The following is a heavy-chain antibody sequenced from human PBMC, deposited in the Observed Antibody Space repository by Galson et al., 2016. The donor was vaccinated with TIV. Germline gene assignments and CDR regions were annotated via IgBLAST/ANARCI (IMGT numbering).Heavy chain of an antibody. CDR1: GDSVSSNSAA. Sequence: CAISGDSVSSNSAAWNWLRQSPSRGLEWLGRTFYRSKWYNDYAPSVKSRITINPDTSKNQFSLQLNPVTPEDTAAYYCACATPSVFGIIMTLDSWGQGTLVTVSS. J-gene: IGHJ4*02. D-gene: IGHD3-3*01. CDR3: ACATPSVFGIIMTLDS. CDR2: TFYRSKWYN. V-gene: IGHV6-1*01.